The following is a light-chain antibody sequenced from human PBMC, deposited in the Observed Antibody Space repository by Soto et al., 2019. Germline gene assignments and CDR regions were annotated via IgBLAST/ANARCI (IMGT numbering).Light chain of an antibody. Sequence: QSALTQPASVSGSPGQSITISCTGTSSDVGGYNYVSWYQQHPGKAPKLMIFEVSSRPSGVSYRFSGSKSGNTASLTISGLQAEDEADYYCSSYTSSSPLYVFGSGPKLTVL. J-gene: IGLJ1*01. CDR3: SSYTSSSPLYV. CDR2: EVS. V-gene: IGLV2-14*01. CDR1: SSDVGGYNY.